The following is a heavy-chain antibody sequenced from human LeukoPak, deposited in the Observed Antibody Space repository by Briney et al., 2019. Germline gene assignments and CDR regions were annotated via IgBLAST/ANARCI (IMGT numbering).Heavy chain of an antibody. D-gene: IGHD6-13*01. CDR3: ARGIAAAGPYYYYYMDV. CDR2: IIPIFGTA. V-gene: IGHV1-69*05. Sequence: GSSVEVSCKAAGGTFSSYAISWVRQAPGQGLEWMGRIIPIFGTANYAQKFQGRVTITTDESTSTAYMELSSLRSEDTAVYYCARGIAAAGPYYYYYMDVWGKGTTVTVSS. CDR1: GGTFSSYA. J-gene: IGHJ6*03.